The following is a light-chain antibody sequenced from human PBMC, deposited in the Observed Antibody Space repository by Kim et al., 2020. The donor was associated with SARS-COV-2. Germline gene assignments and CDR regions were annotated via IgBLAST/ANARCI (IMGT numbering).Light chain of an antibody. V-gene: IGKV3-11*01. CDR3: QQRSNWPYT. J-gene: IGKJ2*01. CDR1: QSVTTY. Sequence: ETVLTQSPATLSLSPGERATLSCRASQSVTTYLAWYQQKPGQAPRLLIFEASSRATGIPARFSGSGSGTDFTLTISSLEPEDFAVYYCQQRSNWPYTFGQGTKLEIK. CDR2: EAS.